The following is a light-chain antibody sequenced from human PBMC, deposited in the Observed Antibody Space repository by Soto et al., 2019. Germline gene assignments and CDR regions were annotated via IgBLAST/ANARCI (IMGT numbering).Light chain of an antibody. CDR3: RQDPDYQWT. V-gene: IGKV1-6*01. CDR1: QGYRRD. CDR2: AAS. J-gene: IGKJ2*02. Sequence: AIQVTQSPSSLSASVGDRVTITCRATQGYRRDLGWYQQKPGKAPKLLIYAASDLQPEVPSRFSGSRSGTDFTLTISSLQAEDFATYYCRQDPDYQWTFGQGTKLEMK.